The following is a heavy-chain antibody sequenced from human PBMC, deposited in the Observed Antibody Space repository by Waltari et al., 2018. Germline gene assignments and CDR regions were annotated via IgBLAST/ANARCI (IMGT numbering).Heavy chain of an antibody. CDR1: GGTLSSYA. V-gene: IGHV1-69*08. J-gene: IGHJ4*02. Sequence: QVQLVQSGAEVKKPGSSVKVSCKASGGTLSSYAISWVRQAPGQGLEWMGRIIPIFGTANYAQKFQGRVTITADKFTSTAYMELSSLRSEDTAVYYCARGDRTPMPGSYFDYWGQGTLVTVSS. CDR3: ARGDRTPMPGSYFDY. CDR2: IIPIFGTA. D-gene: IGHD3-10*01.